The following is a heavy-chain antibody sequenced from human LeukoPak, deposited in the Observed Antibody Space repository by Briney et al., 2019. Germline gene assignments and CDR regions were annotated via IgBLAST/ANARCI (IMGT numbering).Heavy chain of an antibody. J-gene: IGHJ3*02. Sequence: GGSLRLSCAASGFTFSGSWMSWVCQAPGKGLEWVANIKEDGSAQYYLDPVKGRFIISRDNAKNSLYLQMNSLRAEDTAVYYCAKHRRPYLPDSTHAFDIWGQGTMVTVSS. CDR1: GFTFSGSW. CDR3: AKHRRPYLPDSTHAFDI. D-gene: IGHD1-14*01. CDR2: IKEDGSAQ. V-gene: IGHV3-7*01.